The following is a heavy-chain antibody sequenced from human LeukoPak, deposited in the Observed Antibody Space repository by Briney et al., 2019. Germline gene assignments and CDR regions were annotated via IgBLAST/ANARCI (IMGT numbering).Heavy chain of an antibody. D-gene: IGHD4-23*01. J-gene: IGHJ1*01. CDR2: IHHSGST. Sequence: SETLSLTCTVSGGSISSSSYYWGWIRQPPGKGLEWIGSIHHSGSTNYNPSLKSRVTISLDTSKNQFSLKLSSVTAADTAVYCARAYGGNSQYFQHWGQGTLVTVSS. V-gene: IGHV4-39*07. CDR1: GGSISSSSYY. CDR3: ARAYGGNSQYFQH.